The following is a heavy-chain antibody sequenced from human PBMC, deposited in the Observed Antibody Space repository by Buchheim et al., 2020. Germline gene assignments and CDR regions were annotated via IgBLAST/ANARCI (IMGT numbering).Heavy chain of an antibody. D-gene: IGHD5-18*01. CDR1: GVSISSFY. CDR3: ARGHTSVGFTYGYGMDV. J-gene: IGHJ6*02. Sequence: QVQLQESGPGLVKPSETLSLTCSVSGVSISSFYWSWIRQPPGKGLEWIGHIYDSGYTNYNPSLKSRVTISVDTSKSQFSLKLRSVTAADTAVYYCARGHTSVGFTYGYGMDVWGQGTT. CDR2: IYDSGYT. V-gene: IGHV4-59*01.